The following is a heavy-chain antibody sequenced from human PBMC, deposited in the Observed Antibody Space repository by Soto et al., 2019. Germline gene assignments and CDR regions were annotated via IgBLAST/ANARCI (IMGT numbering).Heavy chain of an antibody. CDR2: ISGSGGST. J-gene: IGHJ4*02. Sequence: GGSLRLSCAASGFTFSSYAMSWVRQAPGKGLEWASAISGSGGSTYYADNVKGRFTISRDNSKNTLYLQMNSLRAEDTTEKYCAKVPLWLGELYCVYWGQGTLVIVS. CDR3: AKVPLWLGELYCVY. D-gene: IGHD3-10*01. V-gene: IGHV3-23*01. CDR1: GFTFSSYA.